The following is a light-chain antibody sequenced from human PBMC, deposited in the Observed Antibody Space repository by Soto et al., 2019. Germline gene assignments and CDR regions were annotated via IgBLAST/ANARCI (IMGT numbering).Light chain of an antibody. J-gene: IGLJ1*01. CDR3: LSYSSSTSPYV. CDR2: DVT. V-gene: IGLV2-14*01. CDR1: SSDVGGYNY. Sequence: QSALTQPPSASGSPGQSVAISCTGTSSDVGGYNYVSWYQQHPGKAPKLMIYDVTNRPSGVSNRFSGSKSGNTASLTISGLQAVDEADYYCLSYSSSTSPYVLGTATKLTVL.